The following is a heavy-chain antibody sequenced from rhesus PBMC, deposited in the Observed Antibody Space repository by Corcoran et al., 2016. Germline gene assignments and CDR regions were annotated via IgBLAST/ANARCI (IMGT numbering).Heavy chain of an antibody. CDR2: INPYNGNT. CDR3: ARGYCSSTYCSLSAFDF. J-gene: IGHJ3*01. D-gene: IGHD2-15*01. Sequence: QVQLVQSGAEVKKPGSSVKVSCKASGYTFTDYYMHWVRQAPRQGLEWMGWINPYNGNTKYEQKFKGRVTMTRETSTSTAYMELSSLRSEDTAVYYCARGYCSSTYCSLSAFDFWGQGLRVTVSS. V-gene: IGHV1S2*01. CDR1: GYTFTDYY.